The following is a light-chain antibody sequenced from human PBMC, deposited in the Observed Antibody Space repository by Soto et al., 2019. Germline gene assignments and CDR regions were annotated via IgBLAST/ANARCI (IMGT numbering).Light chain of an antibody. CDR3: SSYTTRTTLYV. J-gene: IGLJ1*01. CDR2: EVS. CDR1: SSDVGSYNY. V-gene: IGLV2-14*01. Sequence: QSVLTQPACVSVSPGQSITISCTGTSSDVGSYNYVSWYQLHPGKAPKLMIYEVSNRPSGVSNRFSGSKSGDTASLTISGLQAEDEADYYCSSYTTRTTLYVFGTGTKVTVL.